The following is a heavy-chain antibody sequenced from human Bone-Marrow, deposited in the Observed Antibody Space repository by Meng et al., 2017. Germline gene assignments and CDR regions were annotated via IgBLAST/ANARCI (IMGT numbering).Heavy chain of an antibody. V-gene: IGHV1-2*06. CDR2: INPNSGDT. J-gene: IGHJ4*02. D-gene: IGHD3-10*01. Sequence: ASVKVSCKASGYTFNVYYMHWVRQAPGQGLEWMGRINPNSGDTNYTQKFQGRVTMTRDTTITTAYMELSSLRSDDPAVYYCARDLYGSGNYIGTWGQGTLVTVSS. CDR1: GYTFNVYY. CDR3: ARDLYGSGNYIGT.